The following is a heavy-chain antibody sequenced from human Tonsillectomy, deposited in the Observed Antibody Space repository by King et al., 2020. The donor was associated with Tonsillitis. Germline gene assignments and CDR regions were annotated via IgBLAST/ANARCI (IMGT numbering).Heavy chain of an antibody. CDR2: ICYSGST. CDR1: GGSLSSSSYY. D-gene: IGHD2-2*01. CDR3: ARHEVGYCSSTSCQYNWFDP. J-gene: IGHJ5*02. V-gene: IGHV4-39*01. Sequence: QLQESGPGLVKPSETLSLTCTVSGGSLSSSSYYWGWIRQPPGQGLEWLGCICYSGSTFYNPSLQSLVSTSVATSKNQFSLKLSPVTAAATAVYYCARHEVGYCSSTSCQYNWFDPWGQGTLVTVSS.